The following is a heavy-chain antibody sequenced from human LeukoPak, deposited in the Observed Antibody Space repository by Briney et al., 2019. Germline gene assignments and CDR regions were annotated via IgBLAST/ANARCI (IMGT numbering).Heavy chain of an antibody. V-gene: IGHV4-34*01. J-gene: IGHJ4*02. CDR2: INHSGGA. CDR3: ARVPLRFLEPFDY. D-gene: IGHD3-3*01. CDR1: GGSFIGYY. Sequence: SETLSLTCAVYGGSFIGYYWSWVRQPPGKGLEWIGEINHSGGANYNPSLKSRVTISADTSKSQFSLKLGSVTAADTAVYYCARVPLRFLEPFDYWGQGTLVTVSS.